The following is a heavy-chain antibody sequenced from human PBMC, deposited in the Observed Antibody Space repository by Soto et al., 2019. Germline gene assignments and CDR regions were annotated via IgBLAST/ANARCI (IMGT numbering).Heavy chain of an antibody. Sequence: GGSLRLSCAASGFTFSSYAMSWVRQAPGKGLEWVSAISGSGGSTYYADSVKGRFTISRDNSKNTLYLQMNSLRAEDTAVYYCAKDNYDFWSGYYGDDPWGQGTLVTVSS. CDR2: ISGSGGST. D-gene: IGHD3-3*01. CDR3: AKDNYDFWSGYYGDDP. J-gene: IGHJ5*02. CDR1: GFTFSSYA. V-gene: IGHV3-23*01.